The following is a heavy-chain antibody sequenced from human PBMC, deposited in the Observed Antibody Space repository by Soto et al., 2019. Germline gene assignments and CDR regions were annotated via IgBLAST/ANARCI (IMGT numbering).Heavy chain of an antibody. V-gene: IGHV3-23*01. J-gene: IGHJ5*02. CDR2: MSGSGGST. Sequence: GGSLRLSCAASGFTFSSYAMSWVRQAPGKGLEWVSAMSGSGGSTYYADSVKGRFTISRDNSKNTLYLQMNSLRAEDTDVYYCARSQLLGINWFDPWGQGTLVTVSS. D-gene: IGHD2-21*01. CDR1: GFTFSSYA. CDR3: ARSQLLGINWFDP.